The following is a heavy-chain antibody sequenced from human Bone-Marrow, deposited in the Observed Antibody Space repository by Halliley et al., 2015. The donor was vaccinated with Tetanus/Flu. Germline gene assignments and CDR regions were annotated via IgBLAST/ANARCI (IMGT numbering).Heavy chain of an antibody. J-gene: IGHJ4*02. CDR3: ARESSFSGLDFDY. V-gene: IGHV3-72*01. D-gene: IGHD6-19*01. CDR1: GFTFSDYY. CDR2: TRNKANSYTP. Sequence: SLRLSCAVSGFTFSDYYLDWVRQAPGKGLEWVGRTRNKANSYTPEYAASVKGRFTISRDDSQNSLYLQMNSLKTEDTAVYYCARESSFSGLDFDYWGQGTLVTVSS.